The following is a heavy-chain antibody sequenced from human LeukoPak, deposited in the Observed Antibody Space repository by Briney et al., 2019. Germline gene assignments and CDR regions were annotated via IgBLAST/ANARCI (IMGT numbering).Heavy chain of an antibody. CDR1: AFTFSTYS. Sequence: PGGSLRLSCAASAFTFSTYSMHWVRQAPGKGLEWVAVIPYDGRTQYYSEYVKGRFTISRDNSKNTLFLQMNSLRPEDTAVYYCAGAVPTTGRFDYWGQGTLVTVSS. V-gene: IGHV3-30*04. J-gene: IGHJ4*02. D-gene: IGHD4-11*01. CDR2: IPYDGRTQ. CDR3: AGAVPTTGRFDY.